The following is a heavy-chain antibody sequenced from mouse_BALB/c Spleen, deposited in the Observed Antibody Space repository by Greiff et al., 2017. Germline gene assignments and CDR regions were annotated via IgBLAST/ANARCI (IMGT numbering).Heavy chain of an antibody. CDR1: GFTFSSFG. J-gene: IGHJ2*01. V-gene: IGHV5-17*02. Sequence: EVKVVESGGGLVQPGGSRKLSCAASGFTFSSFGMHWVRQAPEKGLEWVAYISSGSSTIYYADTVKGRFTISRDNPKNTLFLQMTSLRSEDTAMYYCARWGGNYESYFDYWGQGTTLTVSS. CDR3: ARWGGNYESYFDY. CDR2: ISSGSSTI. D-gene: IGHD2-1*01.